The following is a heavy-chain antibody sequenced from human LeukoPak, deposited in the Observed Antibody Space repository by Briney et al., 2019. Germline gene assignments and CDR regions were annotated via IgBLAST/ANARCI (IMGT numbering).Heavy chain of an antibody. CDR3: ARGLGPVGRGTRAFDY. J-gene: IGHJ4*02. CDR1: GGSFSGYY. Sequence: SETLSLTCAVYGGSFSGYYWSWIRQPPGKGLEWIGEINHSGSTNYNPSLKSRVTISVDTSKNQFSLKLSSVTAADTAVYYCARGLGPVGRGTRAFDYWGQGTLVTVSS. D-gene: IGHD3/OR15-3a*01. V-gene: IGHV4-34*01. CDR2: INHSGST.